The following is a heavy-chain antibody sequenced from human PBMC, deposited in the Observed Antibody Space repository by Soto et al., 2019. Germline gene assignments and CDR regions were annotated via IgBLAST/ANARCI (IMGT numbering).Heavy chain of an antibody. CDR2: ISWDGGST. J-gene: IGHJ6*02. D-gene: IGHD3-3*01. V-gene: IGHV3-43*01. Sequence: EVQLVESGGVVVQPGGSPRLSCAASGFTFDDYTMHWVRQAPGKGLEWVSLISWDGGSTYYADSVKGRFTISRDNSKNSLYLQMNSLRTEDTALYYCAKDMGGYDFNYGMDVWGQGTTVTVSS. CDR3: AKDMGGYDFNYGMDV. CDR1: GFTFDDYT.